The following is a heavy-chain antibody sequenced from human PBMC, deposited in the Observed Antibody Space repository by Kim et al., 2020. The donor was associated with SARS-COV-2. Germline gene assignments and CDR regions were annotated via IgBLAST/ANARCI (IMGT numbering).Heavy chain of an antibody. Sequence: TNYADSVKGRVPIARDNAKNTLYLQMNSLRAEDTAVYYCARGGSGSLDYWGQGTLVTVSS. V-gene: IGHV3-74*01. J-gene: IGHJ4*02. CDR2: T. D-gene: IGHD3-16*01. CDR3: ARGGSGSLDY.